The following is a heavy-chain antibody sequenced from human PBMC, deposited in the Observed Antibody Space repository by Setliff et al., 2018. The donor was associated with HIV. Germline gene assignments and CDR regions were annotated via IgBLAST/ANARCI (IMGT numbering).Heavy chain of an antibody. Sequence: GASVKVSCKASGYTFTGYYMHWVRQAPGQGLEWMGWLNPKTGGTNFAQEFQGRVTMTGDTSISTAYMELSRLTSDDTAVYYCAGGDSRGLLHFDMWGQGTMVT. V-gene: IGHV1-2*02. CDR2: LNPKTGGT. D-gene: IGHD3-22*01. J-gene: IGHJ3*02. CDR3: AGGDSRGLLHFDM. CDR1: GYTFTGYY.